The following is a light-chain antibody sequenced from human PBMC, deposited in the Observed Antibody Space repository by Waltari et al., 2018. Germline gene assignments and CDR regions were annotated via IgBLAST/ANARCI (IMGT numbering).Light chain of an antibody. V-gene: IGLV1-40*01. CDR1: FSTIGTSYD. CDR3: QSYDNSLNAVI. Sequence: QSVLTQPPSVSGAPGQRVTIACPGSFSTIGTSYDVHWYRQVPGTAPKLLIYGNNNRPSGVPDRVSGSKSGTSASLAITGLQAEDEADYFCQSYDNSLNAVIFGGGTKLTVL. CDR2: GNN. J-gene: IGLJ2*01.